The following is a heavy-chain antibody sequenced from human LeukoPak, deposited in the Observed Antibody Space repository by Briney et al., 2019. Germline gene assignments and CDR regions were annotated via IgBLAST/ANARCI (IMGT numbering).Heavy chain of an antibody. CDR2: ISAYSGVT. CDR1: GYTFTNYG. CDR3: ARGHEYGGNRWIDY. Sequence: GASVKVSCKASGYTFTNYGISWVRQAPGQGLEWMGWISAYSGVTNYAQKLQDRVTMTTDTSTSTAYMELRSLRSDDTAIYYCARGHEYGGNRWIDYWGQGTLVTVSS. D-gene: IGHD4-23*01. V-gene: IGHV1-18*01. J-gene: IGHJ4*02.